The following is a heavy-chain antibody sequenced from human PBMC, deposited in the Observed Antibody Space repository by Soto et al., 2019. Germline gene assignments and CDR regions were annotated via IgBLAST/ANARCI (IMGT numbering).Heavy chain of an antibody. CDR1: GFSFSTYG. D-gene: IGHD2-15*01. Sequence: SLRLSCAASGFSFSTYGMHWVRRAPGKGLEWVAIIWDDGSNEFYADSVKGRFTVSRDISKSTLFLQMNSLRADDTAVYYCARREGYHIDSWGQGTQVTVSS. J-gene: IGHJ4*02. V-gene: IGHV3-33*01. CDR3: ARREGYHIDS. CDR2: IWDDGSNE.